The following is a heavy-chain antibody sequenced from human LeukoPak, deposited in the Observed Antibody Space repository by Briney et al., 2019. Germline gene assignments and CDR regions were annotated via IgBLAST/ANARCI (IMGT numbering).Heavy chain of an antibody. J-gene: IGHJ4*02. V-gene: IGHV3-30*18. Sequence: GGSLRLSCAASGFTFSSCGMHWVRQAPGKGLEWVAVISYDGSNKYYADSVKGRFTFSRENSKNTLYLQMNSLRAEDTAVYYCAKDRAYYSSSWYAFLDYWGQGTLVTVSS. D-gene: IGHD6-13*01. CDR1: GFTFSSCG. CDR2: ISYDGSNK. CDR3: AKDRAYYSSSWYAFLDY.